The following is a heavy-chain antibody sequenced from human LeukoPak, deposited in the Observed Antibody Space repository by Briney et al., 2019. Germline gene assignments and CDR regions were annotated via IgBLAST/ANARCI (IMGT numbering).Heavy chain of an antibody. CDR2: INSDGSST. D-gene: IGHD3-10*01. CDR1: GFTFSSYW. V-gene: IGHV3-74*01. CDR3: ARDPGYGSGSHPFDY. Sequence: GGSLRLSCAASGFTFSSYWMHWVRQAPGKGLVWVSRINSDGSSTSYAASVKGRFTISRDNAKNTLYLQMNSLRAEDTAVYYCARDPGYGSGSHPFDYWGQGTLVTVSS. J-gene: IGHJ4*02.